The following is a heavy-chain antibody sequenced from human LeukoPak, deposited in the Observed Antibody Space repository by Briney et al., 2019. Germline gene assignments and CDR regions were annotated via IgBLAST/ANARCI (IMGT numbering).Heavy chain of an antibody. CDR3: AKVGKYGSGSYYHFDY. CDR1: GFTFDDYA. V-gene: IGHV3-9*01. CDR2: ISWNSGSI. J-gene: IGHJ4*02. D-gene: IGHD3-10*01. Sequence: GGSLRLSCAASGFTFDDYAMHWVRQAPGKGLEWVSGISWNSGSIGYADSVKGRFTISRDSAKNSLYLQMNSLRAEDTALYYCAKVGKYGSGSYYHFDYWGQGTLVTVSS.